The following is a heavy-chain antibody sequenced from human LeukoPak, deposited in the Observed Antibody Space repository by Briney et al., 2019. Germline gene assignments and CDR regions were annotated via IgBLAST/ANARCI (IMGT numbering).Heavy chain of an antibody. CDR1: GYTFTSYD. D-gene: IGHD2-2*03. J-gene: IGHJ4*02. Sequence: GASVKVSCKASGYTFTSYDINWVRQATGQGLEWMGWMNPNSGNTGYAQKFQGRVTITADKSTSTAYMELSSPRSEDTAVYYCATSTGYCTSTSCYPEFDYWGQGTLVTVSS. CDR3: ATSTGYCTSTSCYPEFDY. V-gene: IGHV1-8*01. CDR2: MNPNSGNT.